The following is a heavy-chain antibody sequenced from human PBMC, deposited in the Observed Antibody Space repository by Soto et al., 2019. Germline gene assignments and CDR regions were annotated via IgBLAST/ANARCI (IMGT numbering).Heavy chain of an antibody. Sequence: QVQLVQSGAEVKKPGSSVKVSCKASGGTFSSYAISWVRQAPGQGLEWMGGIIPIFGTANYAQKFQGSVTITADESTSTAYMELSSLRSEDTAVYYCARDPDCSSTSCYSWFDPWGQGTLVTVSS. J-gene: IGHJ5*02. CDR3: ARDPDCSSTSCYSWFDP. CDR1: GGTFSSYA. D-gene: IGHD2-2*01. V-gene: IGHV1-69*01. CDR2: IIPIFGTA.